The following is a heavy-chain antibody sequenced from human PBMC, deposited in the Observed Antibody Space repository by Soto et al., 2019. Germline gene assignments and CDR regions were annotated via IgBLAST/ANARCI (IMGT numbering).Heavy chain of an antibody. J-gene: IGHJ6*02. CDR2: ISSSSSYI. D-gene: IGHD3-10*01. V-gene: IGHV3-21*01. CDR1: GFTFSSYS. Sequence: GGSMRLSCAASGFTFSSYSMNWVRQAPGKGLEWVSSISSSSSYIYYADSVNGRFTNSRDNAKNSLYLQMDSLRAGDTAVYYWARGGTRITMVRGVPLDGMDVWGQGTTVTVSS. CDR3: ARGGTRITMVRGVPLDGMDV.